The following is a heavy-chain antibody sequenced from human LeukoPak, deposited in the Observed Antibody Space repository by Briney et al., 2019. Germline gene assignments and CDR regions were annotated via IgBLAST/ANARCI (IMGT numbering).Heavy chain of an antibody. Sequence: GGSLRLYCAASGFTFSSYSYAMSWVRQAPGKGLEWVSAISGSGGSTYYVDSVKGRFTISRDNSKNTLYLQVNSLRAEDTAVYYCAKQVDSSGFYPLDYWGQGTLVTVSS. CDR1: GFTFSSYSYA. J-gene: IGHJ4*02. CDR2: ISGSGGST. D-gene: IGHD3-22*01. CDR3: AKQVDSSGFYPLDY. V-gene: IGHV3-23*01.